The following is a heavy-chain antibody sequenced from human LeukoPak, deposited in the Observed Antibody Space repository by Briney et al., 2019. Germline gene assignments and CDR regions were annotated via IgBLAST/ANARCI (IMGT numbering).Heavy chain of an antibody. J-gene: IGHJ4*02. CDR2: INPSDGST. V-gene: IGHV1-46*01. Sequence: ASVKVSCKASGYIFTSYYMHCVRQAPGQGLVWMGIINPSDGSTSYAQKFQGRVTMTTDTSTSTAYMDLRSLRSDDTAVYYCARDQAATNTQVRFCLDWGQGTLVTVSS. CDR1: GYIFTSYY. D-gene: IGHD3-9*01. CDR3: ARDQAATNTQVRFCLD.